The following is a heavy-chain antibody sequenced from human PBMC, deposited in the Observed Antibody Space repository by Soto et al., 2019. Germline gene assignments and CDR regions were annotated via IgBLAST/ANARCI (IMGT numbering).Heavy chain of an antibody. CDR3: ARDGHWCPRGAFDI. Sequence: SDTLSLTCAVSGGSISSSNWWSWVRQPPGKGLEWIGEIYHSGSTNYNPSLKSRVTISVDKSKNQFSLKLSSVTAADTAVYHCARDGHWCPRGAFDIWGQGTMVTVSS. CDR1: GGSISSSNW. D-gene: IGHD2-8*02. J-gene: IGHJ3*02. V-gene: IGHV4-4*02. CDR2: IYHSGST.